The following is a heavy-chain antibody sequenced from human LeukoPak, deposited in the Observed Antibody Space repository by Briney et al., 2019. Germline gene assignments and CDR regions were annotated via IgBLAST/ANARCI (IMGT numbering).Heavy chain of an antibody. V-gene: IGHV3-64*01. D-gene: IGHD2/OR15-2a*01. CDR2: ISSNGGTT. J-gene: IGHJ4*02. CDR3: ARASRAFLFDY. CDR1: GFTFSSYA. Sequence: PGGSLRLSCAASGFTFSSYAMHWVRQAPGKGLEYVSAISSNGGTTYYANSVKGRFIISRDNSKNMLYLQMGSLRAGDMAVYYCARASRAFLFDYWGQGTLVTVSS.